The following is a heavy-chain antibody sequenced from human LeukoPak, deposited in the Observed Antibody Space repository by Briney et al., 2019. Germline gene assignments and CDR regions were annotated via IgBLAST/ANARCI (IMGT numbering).Heavy chain of an antibody. D-gene: IGHD6-6*01. Sequence: SETLSLTCAVYGESFSAYNWSWIRQPPGKGLEWIGEINDSGRTNYNPSLKSRVSISVDTSKNQFSLKLSSVTAADTAVYYCARWASIAARFWFDPWGQGTLVTVSS. CDR3: ARWASIAARFWFDP. CDR1: GESFSAYN. V-gene: IGHV4-34*01. J-gene: IGHJ5*02. CDR2: INDSGRT.